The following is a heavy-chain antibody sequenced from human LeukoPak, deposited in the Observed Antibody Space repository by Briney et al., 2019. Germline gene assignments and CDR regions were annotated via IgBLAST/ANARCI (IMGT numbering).Heavy chain of an antibody. V-gene: IGHV1-18*01. Sequence: ASVKASCKTSGYTFTNYGISWVRQAPGQGLEWMGWISAYNGNADYAQNLQGRVTMTTDTSTSTAYMELRSLTSDDSAVYYCARVGEYCTSASCHDYWGQGTLVTVSS. D-gene: IGHD2-2*01. J-gene: IGHJ4*02. CDR3: ARVGEYCTSASCHDY. CDR2: ISAYNGNA. CDR1: GYTFTNYG.